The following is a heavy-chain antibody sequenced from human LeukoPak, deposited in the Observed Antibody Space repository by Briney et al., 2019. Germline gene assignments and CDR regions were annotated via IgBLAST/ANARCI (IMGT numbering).Heavy chain of an antibody. Sequence: ASVKVSCKASGYTFTSYYMHWVRQAPGQGLEWMGIINPSGGSTSYAQKFQGRVTMTRDMSTSTDYMELSSLRSEDTAVYYCARWPYDFWSGQVYWGQGTLVTVSS. CDR3: ARWPYDFWSGQVY. CDR2: INPSGGST. CDR1: GYTFTSYY. V-gene: IGHV1-46*01. D-gene: IGHD3-3*01. J-gene: IGHJ4*02.